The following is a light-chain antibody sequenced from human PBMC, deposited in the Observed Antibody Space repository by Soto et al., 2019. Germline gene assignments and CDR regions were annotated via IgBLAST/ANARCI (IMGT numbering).Light chain of an antibody. CDR1: SSNLGNNY. Sequence: QSVLTQPHSVSAAPGQKVTISCSGSSSNLGNNYVSWYQQLPVTAPKVLIYDNNKPPSWIPDRFSGSKTGTSATLGITGLQTGDEADYYCGTWDSSLSADVVFGGGTKLTVL. CDR2: DNN. CDR3: GTWDSSLSADVV. V-gene: IGLV1-51*01. J-gene: IGLJ2*01.